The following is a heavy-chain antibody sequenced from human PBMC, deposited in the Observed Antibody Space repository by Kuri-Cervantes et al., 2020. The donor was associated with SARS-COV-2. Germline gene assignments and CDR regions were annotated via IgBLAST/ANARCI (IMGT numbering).Heavy chain of an antibody. V-gene: IGHV1-2*06. J-gene: IGHJ5*02. D-gene: IGHD4-11*01. CDR1: GYTITNFF. CDR3: ARVPYSNYDWFDP. CDR2: ITPNGDLT. Sequence: ASVKVSCKTSGYTITNFFMHWVRQAPGQGLEWMGLITPNGDLTLYAQNFQGRFTVTRDTSISTAYMELSRLRSDDTAVYYCARVPYSNYDWFDPWGQGTLVTVSS.